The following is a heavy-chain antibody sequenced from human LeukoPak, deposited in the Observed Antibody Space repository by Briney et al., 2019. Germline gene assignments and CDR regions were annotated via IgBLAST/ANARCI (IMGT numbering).Heavy chain of an antibody. Sequence: GGSLRLSCAASGFTFSSYEMNWVRQAPGKGLEWVSYISSSGSTIYYADSVKGRFTISRDNTKNSLYLQMNSLRAEDTAVYYCAREELTTVTAFDYWGQGTLVTVSS. J-gene: IGHJ4*02. D-gene: IGHD4-17*01. V-gene: IGHV3-48*03. CDR3: AREELTTVTAFDY. CDR2: ISSSGSTI. CDR1: GFTFSSYE.